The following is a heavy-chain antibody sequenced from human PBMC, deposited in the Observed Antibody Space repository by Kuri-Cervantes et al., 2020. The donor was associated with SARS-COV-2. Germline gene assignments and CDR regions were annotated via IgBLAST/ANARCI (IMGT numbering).Heavy chain of an antibody. CDR3: ARPPSPLSSGYNDAFDI. D-gene: IGHD3-22*01. Sequence: GESLKISCAASGFTFSSYGMHWVRQAPGKGLEWVAVISYDGSNKYYADSVKGRFTIPRDNSKNTLYLQMNSLRAEDTAVYYCARPPSPLSSGYNDAFDIWGQGTMVTVSS. J-gene: IGHJ3*02. CDR1: GFTFSSYG. CDR2: ISYDGSNK. V-gene: IGHV3-30*19.